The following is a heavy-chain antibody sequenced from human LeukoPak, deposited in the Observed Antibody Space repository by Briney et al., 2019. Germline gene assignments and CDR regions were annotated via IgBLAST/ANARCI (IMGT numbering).Heavy chain of an antibody. CDR2: IYSGGST. D-gene: IGHD1-7*01. CDR3: AQTPGTGTTYNWFDP. J-gene: IGHJ5*02. CDR1: GFTVSSNY. V-gene: IGHV3-53*01. Sequence: GGSLRLSCAASGFTVSSNYMSWVRQAPGKGLEWVSVIYSGGSTYYADSVKGRFTISRDNAKNSLYLQMNSLRAEDTAVYYCAQTPGTGTTYNWFDPWGQGTLVTVSS.